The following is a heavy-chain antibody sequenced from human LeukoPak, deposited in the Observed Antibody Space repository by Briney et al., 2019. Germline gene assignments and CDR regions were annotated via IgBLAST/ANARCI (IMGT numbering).Heavy chain of an antibody. Sequence: GASLRLSCAASGFTFDNYAMRWVRQAPGKGLEWLSFISWNSGYIGYADSVKGRFTISRDNAKKSLDLQMNSLRAEDTAFYYCAKVRGTYSSGYFFDYWGQGTLVTVSS. V-gene: IGHV3-9*01. D-gene: IGHD6-19*01. CDR3: AKVRGTYSSGYFFDY. CDR1: GFTFDNYA. J-gene: IGHJ4*02. CDR2: ISWNSGYI.